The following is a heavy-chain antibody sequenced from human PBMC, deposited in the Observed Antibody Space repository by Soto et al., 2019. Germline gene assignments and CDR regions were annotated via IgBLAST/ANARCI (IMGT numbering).Heavy chain of an antibody. Sequence: KPSETLSLTSTVSGGSISRGYAWSWIRQSPEKGLEWIGGIYPTGTTYYHPSLKSRVTISVDTSRNQFSLNLTSVTAADTAVYYCARAPPGPSPRWVLWGQGTTVTVSS. CDR1: GGSISRGYA. J-gene: IGHJ6*02. D-gene: IGHD3-10*01. V-gene: IGHV4-30-2*06. CDR2: IYPTGTT. CDR3: ARAPPGPSPRWVL.